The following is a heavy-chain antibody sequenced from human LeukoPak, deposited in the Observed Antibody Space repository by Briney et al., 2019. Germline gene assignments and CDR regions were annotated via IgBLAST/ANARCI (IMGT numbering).Heavy chain of an antibody. V-gene: IGHV3-48*03. CDR3: AELGITMIGGV. CDR1: GFIFSSYE. CDR2: ISSSGRTM. Sequence: PSGGSLRLSCAASGFIFSSYEMSWVRQAPGKGLEWVSYISSSGRTMYYADSVKGRFTISRDNAKNSLYLQMNSLRAEDTAVYYCAELGITMIGGVWGKGTTVTISS. J-gene: IGHJ6*04. D-gene: IGHD3-10*02.